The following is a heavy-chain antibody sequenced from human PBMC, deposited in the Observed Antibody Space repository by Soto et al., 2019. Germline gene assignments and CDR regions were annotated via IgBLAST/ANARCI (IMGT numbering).Heavy chain of an antibody. CDR2: IIPIFGTA. D-gene: IGHD2-15*01. J-gene: IGHJ4*02. CDR3: ARDLCSGGSCYSTLDY. V-gene: IGHV1-69*13. Sequence: ASVKVSCKASGGTFSSYAISWVRQAPGQGLVWMGGIIPIFGTANYAQKFQGRVTITADESTSTAYMELSSLRSEDTAVYYCARDLCSGGSCYSTLDYWGQGTLVTVSS. CDR1: GGTFSSYA.